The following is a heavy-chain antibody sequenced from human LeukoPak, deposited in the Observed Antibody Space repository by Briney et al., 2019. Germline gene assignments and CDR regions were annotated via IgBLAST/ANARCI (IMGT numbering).Heavy chain of an antibody. V-gene: IGHV3-23*01. CDR1: GFTFSDYY. CDR2: ISGSGGST. Sequence: GGSLRLSCAASGFTFSDYYMSWIRQAPGKGLEWVSAISGSGGSTYYADSVKGRFTISRDNSKNTLYLQMNSLRAEDTAVYYCAKGSTWIQLLGYWGQGTLVTVSS. J-gene: IGHJ4*02. D-gene: IGHD5-18*01. CDR3: AKGSTWIQLLGY.